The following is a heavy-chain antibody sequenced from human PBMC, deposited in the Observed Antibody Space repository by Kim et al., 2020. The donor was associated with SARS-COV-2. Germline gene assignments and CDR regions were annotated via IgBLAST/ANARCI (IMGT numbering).Heavy chain of an antibody. J-gene: IGHJ4*02. D-gene: IGHD6-6*01. CDR3: ARRRIAARRYYFVY. V-gene: IGHV4-34*01. Sequence: SPSLKSRVTISVATSKNQCALELSSVTAADTAVYYCARRRIAARRYYFVYWGQGTLVTVSS.